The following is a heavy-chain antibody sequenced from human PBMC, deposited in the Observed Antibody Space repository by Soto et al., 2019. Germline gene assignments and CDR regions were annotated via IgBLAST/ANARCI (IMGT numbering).Heavy chain of an antibody. Sequence: PSETLSLTCTVSGGSISSGGYYWSWIRQHPGKGLEWIGYIYYSGGTYYNPSLKSRVTISVDTSKNQFSLKLSSVTAADTAVYYCARGVVVVAATYYYYYGMDVWGQGTTVTVSS. J-gene: IGHJ6*02. V-gene: IGHV4-31*03. CDR2: IYYSGGT. CDR1: GGSISSGGYY. CDR3: ARGVVVVAATYYYYYGMDV. D-gene: IGHD2-15*01.